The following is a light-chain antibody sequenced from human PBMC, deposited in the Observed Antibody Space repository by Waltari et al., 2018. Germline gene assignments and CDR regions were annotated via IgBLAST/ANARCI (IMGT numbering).Light chain of an antibody. CDR3: QQSYSTPRT. CDR1: QSISSY. V-gene: IGKV1-39*01. CDR2: AAS. Sequence: DIQITQSPSSLSPSVGDRVNVTCRASQSISSYLNWYQQKPGKAPKLLIYAASSLQSGVPSRFSGSGSGTDFTLTISSLQPEDCATYFCQQSYSTPRTFGQGTKLEIK. J-gene: IGKJ2*01.